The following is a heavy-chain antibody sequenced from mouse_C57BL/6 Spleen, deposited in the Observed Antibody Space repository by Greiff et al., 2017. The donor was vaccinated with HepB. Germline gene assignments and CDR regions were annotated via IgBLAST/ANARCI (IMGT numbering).Heavy chain of an antibody. CDR2: IYPGDGDT. D-gene: IGHD1-1*01. CDR3: ARGIYYYGSSSQYFDV. Sequence: VQLQQSGAELVKPGASVKISCKASGYAFSSYWMNWVKQRPGKGLEWIGQIYPGDGDTNYNGKFKGKATLTADKSSSTAYMQLSSLTSEDSAVYFCARGIYYYGSSSQYFDVWGTGTTVTVSS. V-gene: IGHV1-80*01. J-gene: IGHJ1*03. CDR1: GYAFSSYW.